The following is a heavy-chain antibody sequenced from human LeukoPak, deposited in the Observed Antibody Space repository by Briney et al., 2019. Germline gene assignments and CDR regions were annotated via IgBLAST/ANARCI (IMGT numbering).Heavy chain of an antibody. D-gene: IGHD3-22*01. CDR1: GYTFTSYD. V-gene: IGHV1-8*03. J-gene: IGHJ4*02. Sequence: VKVSCKASGYTFTSYDINWVRQATGQGLEWMGWMNPNSGNTGYAQKFQGRVTITRNTSISTAYMELSSLRSEDTAVYYCAREYYYDSSGYYGHYFDYWGQGTLVTVSS. CDR2: MNPNSGNT. CDR3: AREYYYDSSGYYGHYFDY.